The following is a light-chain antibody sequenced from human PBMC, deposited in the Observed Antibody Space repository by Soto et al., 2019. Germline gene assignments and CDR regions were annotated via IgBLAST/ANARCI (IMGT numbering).Light chain of an antibody. Sequence: EIVLTQSPGTLSLSPGERATLACMASQSVSSSYLAWYQQKPGQAPRLLIYGVSSRATGIPDRFSGSGSGTDFTLTISRLEPEDFAVYYCQHYVNSPPSTFGQGTRLEIK. CDR1: QSVSSSY. CDR2: GVS. V-gene: IGKV3-20*01. J-gene: IGKJ5*01. CDR3: QHYVNSPPST.